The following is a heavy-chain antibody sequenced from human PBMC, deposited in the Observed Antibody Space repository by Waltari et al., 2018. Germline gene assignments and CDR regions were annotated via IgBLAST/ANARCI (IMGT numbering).Heavy chain of an antibody. V-gene: IGHV3-30*18. D-gene: IGHD3-16*01. CDR3: TKEQGGGFDY. CDR2: ISHDGSQK. CDR1: GLPLSNYA. J-gene: IGHJ4*02. Sequence: QVHLVESGGGVVQPGGYLRLSCAASGLPLSNYAMHWVRQAPGKGLEWVAVISHDGSQKYYAHSVEGRFTISRDTSKNTMYLQMDSLRPEDTAVFYCTKEQGGGFDYWGQGTLVTVSS.